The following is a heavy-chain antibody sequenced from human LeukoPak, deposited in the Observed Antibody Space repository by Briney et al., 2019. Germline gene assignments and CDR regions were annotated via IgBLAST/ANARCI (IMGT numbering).Heavy chain of an antibody. V-gene: IGHV3-53*01. CDR3: ARYLRAKIGGREGWIDY. J-gene: IGHJ4*02. CDR1: GFNVRSNY. CDR2: IYSDGTP. D-gene: IGHD3-22*01. Sequence: PGGSLRLSCAASGFNVRSNYMSWVRQAPGRGLEWISVIYSDGTPYYADSVEGRFTISRDISKNTVYLQMNSLGAEDTAVYHCARYLRAKIGGREGWIDYWGQGTLVTVSS.